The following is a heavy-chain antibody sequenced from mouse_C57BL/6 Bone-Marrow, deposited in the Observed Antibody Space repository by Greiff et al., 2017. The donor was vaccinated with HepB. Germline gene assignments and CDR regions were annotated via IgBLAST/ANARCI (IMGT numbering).Heavy chain of an antibody. Sequence: VQLQQSGAELVKPGASVKLSCTASGFNIKDYYMHWVKQRTEQGLEWIGRIDPEDGETKYAPKFQGKATITADTSSNTAYLQLSSQTSEDTAVYYCARGTVVAHWYFDVWGTGTTVTVSS. J-gene: IGHJ1*03. V-gene: IGHV14-2*01. D-gene: IGHD1-1*01. CDR2: IDPEDGET. CDR3: ARGTVVAHWYFDV. CDR1: GFNIKDYY.